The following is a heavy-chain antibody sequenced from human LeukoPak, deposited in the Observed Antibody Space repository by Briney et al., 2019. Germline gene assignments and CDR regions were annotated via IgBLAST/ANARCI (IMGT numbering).Heavy chain of an antibody. V-gene: IGHV1-18*01. CDR1: GYSENFYG. J-gene: IGHJ3*02. D-gene: IGHD3-22*01. CDR2: ISAQHGQT. CDR3: ASLKNYYDSSGYLVTDAFDI. Sequence: ASVKVSCKTSGYSENFYGITWVRQVAGQGLEWMGWISAQHGQTEYAPNSQDRVTMTTDTYTNTAYMGLRSLKSDDTAVYYCASLKNYYDSSGYLVTDAFDIWGKGQWSPSLQ.